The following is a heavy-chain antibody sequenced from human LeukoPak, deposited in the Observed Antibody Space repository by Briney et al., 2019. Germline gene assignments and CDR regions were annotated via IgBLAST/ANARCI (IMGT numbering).Heavy chain of an antibody. J-gene: IGHJ4*02. V-gene: IGHV3-74*01. CDR3: ARGMGATTGGF. CDR1: GFTFNNYW. Sequence: GGSLRLSRAASGFTFNNYWMHWVRQAPGKGLVWVSRINGDGSSTNYADSVKGRFTISRDNAKNTLYLQMNSLRAEDTAVYFCARGMGATTGGFWGQGTLVTVSS. CDR2: INGDGSST. D-gene: IGHD1-26*01.